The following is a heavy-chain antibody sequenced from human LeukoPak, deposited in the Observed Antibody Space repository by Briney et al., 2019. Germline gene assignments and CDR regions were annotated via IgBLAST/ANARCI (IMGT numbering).Heavy chain of an antibody. J-gene: IGHJ4*02. V-gene: IGHV1-69*01. Sequence: GASVKVSCTASGGTFSSYAISWVRQAPGQGLEWMGGIIPIFGTANYAQKFQGRVTITADESTSTAYMELSSLRSEDTAVYYCARVDYDTVAYYFDYWGQGTLVTVSS. D-gene: IGHD3-16*01. CDR1: GGTFSSYA. CDR3: ARVDYDTVAYYFDY. CDR2: IIPIFGTA.